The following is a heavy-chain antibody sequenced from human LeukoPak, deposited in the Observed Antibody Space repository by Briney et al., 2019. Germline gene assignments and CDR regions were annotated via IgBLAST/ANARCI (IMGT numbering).Heavy chain of an antibody. CDR1: GGTFSSYA. CDR2: IIPIFGTA. CDR3: ASRSSTEYFQH. Sequence: ASVKVSCKASGGTFSSYAISWVRQAPGQGLEWMGGIIPIFGTANYAQKFQGRVTITADESTSTAYMELRSLRSDDTAVYYCASRSSTEYFQHWGQGTLVIASS. J-gene: IGHJ1*01. V-gene: IGHV1-69*13.